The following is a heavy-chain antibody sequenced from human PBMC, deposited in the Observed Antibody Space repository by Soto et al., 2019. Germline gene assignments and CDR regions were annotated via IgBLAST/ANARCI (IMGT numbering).Heavy chain of an antibody. CDR1: GFTFSSYG. D-gene: IGHD1-26*01. CDR2: ISYDGSNK. J-gene: IGHJ6*02. Sequence: PGGSLRLSCAASGFTFSSYGMHWVRQAPGKGLEWVAVISYDGSNKYYADSVKGRFTISRDNSKNTLYLQMNSLRAEDTAVYYCAKDSGSYGLGYYYYGMDVWGQGTTVTVSS. CDR3: AKDSGSYGLGYYYYGMDV. V-gene: IGHV3-30*18.